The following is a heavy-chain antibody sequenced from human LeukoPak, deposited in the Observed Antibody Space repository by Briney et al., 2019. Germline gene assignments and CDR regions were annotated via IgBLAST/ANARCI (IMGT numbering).Heavy chain of an antibody. CDR1: GGSISSYY. D-gene: IGHD2-15*01. Sequence: SETLSLTCTVSGGSISSYYWSWIRQPPGKGLEWIGYIYYSGSTNYNPSLKSRVTISVDTSKNQFSLELSSVTAADTAVYYCARQGEYCSGGSCYSILYYFDYWGQGTLVTVSS. CDR2: IYYSGST. J-gene: IGHJ4*02. V-gene: IGHV4-59*08. CDR3: ARQGEYCSGGSCYSILYYFDY.